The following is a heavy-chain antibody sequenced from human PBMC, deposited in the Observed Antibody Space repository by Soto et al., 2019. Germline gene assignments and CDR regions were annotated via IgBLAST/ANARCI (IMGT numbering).Heavy chain of an antibody. J-gene: IGHJ4*02. D-gene: IGHD6-19*01. Sequence: GSLRLSCSASGFTFSTHAMSWVRQAPGKGLEWVSSISSGGTTTFYAASVEGRFTISRDKSKNTLYLQMNSLRADDTAVYYCAREGGSIGGWFGRKFDSWGQGTQVTVSS. CDR2: ISSGGTTT. CDR3: AREGGSIGGWFGRKFDS. CDR1: GFTFSTHA. V-gene: IGHV3-23*01.